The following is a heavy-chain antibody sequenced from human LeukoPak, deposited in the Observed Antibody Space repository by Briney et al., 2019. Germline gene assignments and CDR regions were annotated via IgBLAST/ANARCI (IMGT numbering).Heavy chain of an antibody. CDR1: GFTFSSYE. J-gene: IGHJ5*02. V-gene: IGHV3-48*03. Sequence: GGSLRLSCAASGFTFSSYEMNWVRQAPGKGLEWVSYISSSGSTIYYADSVKGRFTISRDNSKNTLYLQMNGLRAEDTAVYYCARNNWFDAWGQGTLVTVSS. CDR3: ARNNWFDA. CDR2: ISSSGSTI.